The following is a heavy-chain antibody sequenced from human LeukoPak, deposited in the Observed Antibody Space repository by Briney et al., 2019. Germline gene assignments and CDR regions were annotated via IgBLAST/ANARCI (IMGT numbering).Heavy chain of an antibody. CDR2: IYHTGST. J-gene: IGHJ4*02. D-gene: IGHD5-24*01. Sequence: SETLSLTCTVSGGSISSYYWNWIRQPAGKGLEWIGYIYHTGSTKYNHSLKSRVIISVDTSKNQFSLKLNSVTAADTAVYYCAAFRDGFNWHLDNWGQGTLVTVSS. CDR1: GGSISSYY. CDR3: AAFRDGFNWHLDN. V-gene: IGHV4-59*01.